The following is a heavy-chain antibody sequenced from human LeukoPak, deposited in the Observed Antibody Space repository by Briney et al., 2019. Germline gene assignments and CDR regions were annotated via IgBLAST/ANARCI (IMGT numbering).Heavy chain of an antibody. V-gene: IGHV4-34*01. J-gene: IGHJ2*01. CDR2: INHSRST. CDR3: ARVPKYFDL. Sequence: KPSETLSLTCAVYSVSFSGFYWTWIRQPPGKGLEWIGQINHSRSTHYNPSLKSRVTISVDTSKNQFSLKLSSVTAADTAVYYCARVPKYFDLWGRGTLVTVSS. CDR1: SVSFSGFY.